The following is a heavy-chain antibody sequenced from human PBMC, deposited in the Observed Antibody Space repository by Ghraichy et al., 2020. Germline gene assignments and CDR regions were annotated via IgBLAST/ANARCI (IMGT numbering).Heavy chain of an antibody. D-gene: IGHD4-17*01. V-gene: IGHV4-39*01. J-gene: IGHJ3*02. CDR3: AHGDYSHYAFDI. CDR1: GGSISSSSYY. CDR2: IYYSGST. Sequence: SETLSLTCTVSGGSISSSSYYWGWIRQPPGKGLEWIGSIYYSGSTYYNPSLKSRVTISVDTSKNQFSLKLSSVTAADTAVYYCAHGDYSHYAFDIWGQGTMVTVSS.